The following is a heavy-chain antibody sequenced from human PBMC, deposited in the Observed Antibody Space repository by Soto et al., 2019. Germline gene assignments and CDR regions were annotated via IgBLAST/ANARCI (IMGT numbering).Heavy chain of an antibody. CDR3: AREVVGWSFDY. D-gene: IGHD2-15*01. V-gene: IGHV3-30-3*01. J-gene: IGHJ4*02. CDR2: ISYDGSNK. Sequence: QVQLVESGGGVVQPGRSLRLSCAASGFTFSSYAMHWVRQAPGKGLEWVAVISYDGSNKYYADSVKGRFTISRDNSKNTLCLQMNSLRAEDTAVYYCAREVVGWSFDYWGQGTLVTVSS. CDR1: GFTFSSYA.